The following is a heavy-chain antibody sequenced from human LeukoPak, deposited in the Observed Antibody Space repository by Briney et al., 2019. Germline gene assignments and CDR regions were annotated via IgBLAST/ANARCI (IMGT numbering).Heavy chain of an antibody. J-gene: IGHJ4*02. CDR1: GFTFSSYA. CDR3: AKDLASYDSSGYSD. D-gene: IGHD3-22*01. V-gene: IGHV3-23*01. CDR2: ISGSGGST. Sequence: GGSLRLSCAASGFTFSSYAMSWVRQAPGKGLEWVSAISGSGGSTYYADSVKGRFTISRDTSKYTLYLQMNSLSAEDTAVYYCAKDLASYDSSGYSDWGQGTLVTVSS.